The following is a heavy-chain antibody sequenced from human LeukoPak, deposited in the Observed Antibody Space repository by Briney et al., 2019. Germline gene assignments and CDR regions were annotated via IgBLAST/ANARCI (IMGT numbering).Heavy chain of an antibody. CDR3: ARDPIAAAGTHPDY. J-gene: IGHJ4*02. V-gene: IGHV3-48*01. D-gene: IGHD6-13*01. CDR1: GFTFSSYS. CDR2: ISSSSSTI. Sequence: GGSLRLSCAASGFTFSSYSMNWDRQAPGKGLEWVSYISSSSSTIYYADSVKGRFTISRDNAKNSLYLQMNSLRAEDTAVYYCARDPIAAAGTHPDYWGQGTLVTVSS.